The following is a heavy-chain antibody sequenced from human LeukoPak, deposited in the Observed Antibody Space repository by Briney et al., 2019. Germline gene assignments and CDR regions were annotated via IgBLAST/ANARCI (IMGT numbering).Heavy chain of an antibody. D-gene: IGHD3-10*01. CDR2: ISSSSSTI. J-gene: IGHJ4*02. CDR3: ARDPGYYGSGSYYIQENYFDY. V-gene: IGHV3-48*01. CDR1: GFTFSSYS. Sequence: GGSLGLSCAASGFTFSSYSMNWVRQAPGKGLEWVSYISSSSSTIYYADSVKGRFTISRGNAKNSLYLQMNSLRAEDTAVYYCARDPGYYGSGSYYIQENYFDYWGQGTLVTVSS.